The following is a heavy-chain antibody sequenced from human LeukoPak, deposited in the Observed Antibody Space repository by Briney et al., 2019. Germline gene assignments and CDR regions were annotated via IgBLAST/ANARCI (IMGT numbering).Heavy chain of an antibody. D-gene: IGHD3-22*01. CDR2: ITSGGTI. CDR3: ARSSYDSSGYYFDY. Sequence: GGSLRLSCAASGFTFSSYGMSWVRQAPGKGLEWLSHITSGGTIYYADSVKGRFTISRDNAKNSLYLQMNSLRAEDTAVYYCARSSYDSSGYYFDYWGQGTLATVSS. J-gene: IGHJ4*02. V-gene: IGHV3-48*04. CDR1: GFTFSSYG.